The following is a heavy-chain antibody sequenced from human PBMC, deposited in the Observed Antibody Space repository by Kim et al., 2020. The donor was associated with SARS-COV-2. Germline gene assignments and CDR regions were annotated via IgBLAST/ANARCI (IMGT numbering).Heavy chain of an antibody. Sequence: RNGPSFKGQVTNSADKSTTTAYLQWSSLKASDTAMYYCARSAGPYDYYFDYWGQGTLVTVSS. D-gene: IGHD3-16*01. J-gene: IGHJ4*02. CDR3: ARSAGPYDYYFDY. V-gene: IGHV5-51*01.